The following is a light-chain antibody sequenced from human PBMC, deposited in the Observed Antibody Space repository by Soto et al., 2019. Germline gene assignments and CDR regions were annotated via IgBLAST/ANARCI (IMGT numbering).Light chain of an antibody. Sequence: DIQMTQSPSTLSASVGDRVTITCRASQSISNWLAWYQQKPGKAPKLLINKASSLESGVPSRFSGSGSGTEFTLTVSSLQPDDFATYYCQQYKTYYPTFGQGTKVEI. V-gene: IGKV1-5*03. CDR1: QSISNW. CDR3: QQYKTYYPT. CDR2: KAS. J-gene: IGKJ1*01.